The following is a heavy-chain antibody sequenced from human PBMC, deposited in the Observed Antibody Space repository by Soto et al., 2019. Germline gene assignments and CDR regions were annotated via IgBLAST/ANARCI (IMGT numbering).Heavy chain of an antibody. Sequence: QITLKESGPSLVKPTQTLTLTCTFSGFSLSTSGVGVGWFRQPPGKALEWLAVIYWDDYKHYSPSLKSRLTLPKDTSKNQVVLTMTNMDPVDTATYYCARKGYGDYPIDYWGQGTLVTVSS. CDR3: ARKGYGDYPIDY. CDR2: IYWDDYK. CDR1: GFSLSTSGVG. J-gene: IGHJ4*02. D-gene: IGHD4-17*01. V-gene: IGHV2-5*02.